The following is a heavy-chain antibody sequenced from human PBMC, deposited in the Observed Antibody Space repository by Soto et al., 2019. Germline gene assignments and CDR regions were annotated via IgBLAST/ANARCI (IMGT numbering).Heavy chain of an antibody. CDR2: IIPIFGTA. J-gene: IGHJ2*01. CDR1: GGTFCSYA. D-gene: IGHD3-9*01. CDR3: ARRVRYFDWSPLGWYFDL. Sequence: QVQLVQSGAEVKKPGSSVKVSCKASGGTFCSYAISWVRQAPGQGLEWMGGIIPIFGTANYAQKFQGRVTITADESTSTAYMELSSLRSEDTAVYYCARRVRYFDWSPLGWYFDLWGRGTLVTVSS. V-gene: IGHV1-69*01.